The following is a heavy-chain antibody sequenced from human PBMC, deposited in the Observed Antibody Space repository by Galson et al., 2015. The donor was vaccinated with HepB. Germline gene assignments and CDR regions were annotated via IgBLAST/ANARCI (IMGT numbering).Heavy chain of an antibody. CDR3: ARRWRSDGGPFDY. Sequence: QSGAEVKKTGESLKISCKGSGYNFANYWIGWVRQMPGKGLEWMGIIYPTDSDTTYRPSFQGQVTISADKSISTAYLQWNSLKASDTAMYYCARRWRSDGGPFDYWGQGTLVTVSS. CDR2: IYPTDSDT. V-gene: IGHV5-51*01. J-gene: IGHJ4*02. CDR1: GYNFANYW. D-gene: IGHD5-24*01.